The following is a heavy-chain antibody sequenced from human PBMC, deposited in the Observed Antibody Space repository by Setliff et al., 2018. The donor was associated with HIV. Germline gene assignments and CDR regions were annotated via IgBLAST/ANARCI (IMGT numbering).Heavy chain of an antibody. V-gene: IGHV4-34*01. J-gene: IGHJ3*01. CDR3: VRGRDFIVRHLHFTAGGAYDV. CDR1: GESMSGYF. CDR2: IAHSGGT. Sequence: SETLSLTCAFYGESMSGYFWTWIRQSPGTGLEWLGEIAHSGGTNYKSSLKSRLTISVNPSRNQFSLRLTSVTVADTAVYYCVRGRDFIVRHLHFTAGGAYDVWGPGTLVTVSS. D-gene: IGHD2-21*01.